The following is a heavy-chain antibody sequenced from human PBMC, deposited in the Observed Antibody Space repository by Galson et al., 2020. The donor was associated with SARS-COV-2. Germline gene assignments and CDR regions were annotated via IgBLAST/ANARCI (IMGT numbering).Heavy chain of an antibody. D-gene: IGHD6-19*01. CDR3: ARFGSSDWSVGHYFDY. J-gene: IGHJ4*02. Sequence: QLGESLKISCAASGISVSSHYMGWVRQPPGKGLEWVSVLYSGGSTYYGDSVKGRFTISRDNSKNTVYLQMNSLRDEDTAVYYCARFGSSDWSVGHYFDYWGQGTLVTVS. CDR1: GISVSSHY. CDR2: LYSGGST. V-gene: IGHV3-53*01.